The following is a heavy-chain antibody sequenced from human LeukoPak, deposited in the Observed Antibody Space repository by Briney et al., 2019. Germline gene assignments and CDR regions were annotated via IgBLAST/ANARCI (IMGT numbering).Heavy chain of an antibody. CDR2: IIPILGIA. V-gene: IGHV1-69*04. Sequence: SVKVSCKASGGTFSSYAISWVRQAPGQGLEWMGRIIPILGIANYAQKFQGRVTITADKSTSTAYMELSRLRSDDTAVYYCARQAATVAGIEANWFDPWGQGTLVTVSS. CDR3: ARQAATVAGIEANWFDP. J-gene: IGHJ5*02. D-gene: IGHD6-19*01. CDR1: GGTFSSYA.